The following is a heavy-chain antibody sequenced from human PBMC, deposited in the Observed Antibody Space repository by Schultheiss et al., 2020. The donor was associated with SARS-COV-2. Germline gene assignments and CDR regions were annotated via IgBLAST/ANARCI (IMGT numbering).Heavy chain of an antibody. CDR1: GGSISSYY. D-gene: IGHD3-10*01. Sequence: SETLSLTCTVSGGSISSYYWSWIRQPPGKGLEWIGYIYYSGSTNYNPSLKSRVTISVDTSKNQFSLKLSSVTAADTAVYYCARGRYYGSGSYYKALYYYMDVWGKGTTVTVSS. V-gene: IGHV4-59*12. J-gene: IGHJ6*03. CDR2: IYYSGST. CDR3: ARGRYYGSGSYYKALYYYMDV.